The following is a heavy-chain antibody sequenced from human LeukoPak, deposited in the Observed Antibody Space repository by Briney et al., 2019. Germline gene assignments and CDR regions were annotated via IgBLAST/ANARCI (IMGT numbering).Heavy chain of an antibody. CDR2: IIPILGIA. CDR1: AGTFSSYA. CDR3: AGLYGSGSYRHDY. Sequence: SVKVSCKASAGTFSSYAISWVRQAPGQGLEWMGRIIPILGIASYAQKFQGRVTIIADNSKSTAYMELSSLSSEDTAVYYCAGLYGSGSYRHDYWGQGNLVNVSS. J-gene: IGHJ4*02. D-gene: IGHD3-10*01. V-gene: IGHV1-69*04.